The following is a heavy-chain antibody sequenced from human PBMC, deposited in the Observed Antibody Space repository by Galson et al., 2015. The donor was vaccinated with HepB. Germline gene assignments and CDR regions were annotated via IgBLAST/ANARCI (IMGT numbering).Heavy chain of an antibody. D-gene: IGHD6-13*01. Sequence: SVKVSCKVSGYTLTELSMHWVRQAPGKGLEWMGGFDPEDGETIYAQKFQGRVTMTEDTSTDTAYMELSSLRSEDTAVYYCATLTLQQSFPLYFQHWGQGTLVTVSS. CDR1: GYTLTELS. V-gene: IGHV1-24*01. CDR3: ATLTLQQSFPLYFQH. CDR2: FDPEDGET. J-gene: IGHJ1*01.